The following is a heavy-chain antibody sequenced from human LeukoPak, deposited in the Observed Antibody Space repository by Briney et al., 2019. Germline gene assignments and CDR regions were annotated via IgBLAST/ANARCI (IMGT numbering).Heavy chain of an antibody. CDR1: GYTFTGYY. J-gene: IGHJ1*01. CDR3: ARVKERTKATIPDYFQH. V-gene: IGHV1-2*02. Sequence: GAAVKVSFKGSGYTFTGYYIHWVRQPPGQGLEWMGWINPDSGGTNYGKNFQGRVTMTSNTSISKVYMEMNRLRTDDTAVYYCARVKERTKATIPDYFQHWGQGTLVTVSS. CDR2: INPDSGGT. D-gene: IGHD4-17*01.